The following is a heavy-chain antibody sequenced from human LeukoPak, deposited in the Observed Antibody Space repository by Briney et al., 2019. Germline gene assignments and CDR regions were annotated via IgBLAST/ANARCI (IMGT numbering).Heavy chain of an antibody. D-gene: IGHD6-19*01. CDR2: TYYRSKWYD. V-gene: IGHV6-1*01. J-gene: IGHJ5*01. Sequence: SQTLSLTCAISGDSVSSKNGAWNWIRQSPSRGLEWLGRTYYRSKWYDEYADSVKGRITISPDTSKNQFSLHVYSVTPEDTAVYYCARDLGASGWYTFDFWGQGTLVTVSS. CDR3: ARDLGASGWYTFDF. CDR1: GDSVSSKNGA.